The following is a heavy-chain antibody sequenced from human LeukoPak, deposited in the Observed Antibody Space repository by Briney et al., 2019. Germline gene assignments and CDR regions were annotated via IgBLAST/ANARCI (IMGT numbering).Heavy chain of an antibody. CDR1: GYTFTSYG. CDR3: ANRGYSYGLDY. J-gene: IGHJ4*02. CDR2: ISAYNGHT. Sequence: GASVKVSCKASGYTFTSYGIGWVRQAPGQGLEWLGWISAYNGHTNYIQKLQGRVTMTTDTSTSTAYMELRSLRSDDTAVYYCANRGYSYGLDYWGQGTLVTVSS. D-gene: IGHD5-18*01. V-gene: IGHV1-18*01.